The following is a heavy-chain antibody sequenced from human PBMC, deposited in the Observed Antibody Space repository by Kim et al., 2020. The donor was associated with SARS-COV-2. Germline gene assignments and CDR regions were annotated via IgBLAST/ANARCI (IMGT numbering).Heavy chain of an antibody. V-gene: IGHV3-48*02. CDR2: ISAGSNVI. D-gene: IGHD1-1*01. CDR1: GFRFNSDG. CDR3: ARDPPRNDRYVMDL. J-gene: IGHJ6*02. Sequence: GGSLRLSCSASGFRFNSDGMKWVRQAPGKGLEWLSYISAGSNVIKYADSVKGRFTISRDNAKNLLYLQMNSLRDEDTAVYYCARDPPRNDRYVMDLWGQGTAVSVSS.